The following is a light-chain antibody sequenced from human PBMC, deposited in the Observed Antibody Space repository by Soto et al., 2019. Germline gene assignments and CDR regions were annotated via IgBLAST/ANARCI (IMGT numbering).Light chain of an antibody. CDR2: EVS. CDR3: GSYACGNLVV. Sequence: QSALTQPPSASGSPGQSGTISRTGTTSDVGGYNYASWYQQHPGKAPKLRIYEVSKRPSGVPDRISGSKSGNTASVTVAGLQAEDEADYYCGSYACGNLVVLGGGTKLTVL. CDR1: TSDVGGYNY. J-gene: IGLJ2*01. V-gene: IGLV2-8*01.